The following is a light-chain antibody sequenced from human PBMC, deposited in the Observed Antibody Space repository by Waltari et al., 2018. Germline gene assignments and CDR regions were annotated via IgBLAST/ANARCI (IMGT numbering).Light chain of an antibody. CDR1: RSDVGGYKS. V-gene: IGLV2-14*03. J-gene: IGLJ2*01. Sequence: QSALTQSASVSGSPGQSITISCTGTRSDVGGYKSVSWYQQHPGKAPKLMINDVTNRPSGVSHLFSGSKSGNTASLNISGLQAEDEADYYCSSYTSSSTLVFGGGTKLTVL. CDR3: SSYTSSSTLV. CDR2: DVT.